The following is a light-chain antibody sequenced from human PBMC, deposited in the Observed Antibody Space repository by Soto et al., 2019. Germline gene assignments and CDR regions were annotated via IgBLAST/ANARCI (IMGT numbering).Light chain of an antibody. J-gene: IGKJ1*01. V-gene: IGKV1-5*03. CDR2: KAS. Sequence: DIQMTQSPSTLSASVGDRVTITCRASQSISSWLAWYQQKPGKAPKLLIYKASSLESGVPSRFSGSGSGTEFTLTISNLQPDDFATYYCQQYNSQGTFGQGTKVEIK. CDR3: QQYNSQGT. CDR1: QSISSW.